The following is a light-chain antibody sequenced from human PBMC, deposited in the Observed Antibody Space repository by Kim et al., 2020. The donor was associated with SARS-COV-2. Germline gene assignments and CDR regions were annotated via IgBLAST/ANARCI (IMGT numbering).Light chain of an antibody. CDR1: QSFLYSPNNKNY. J-gene: IGKJ1*01. CDR2: WAS. CDR3: QQYYTVPWT. V-gene: IGKV4-1*01. Sequence: ATVTCKSSQSFLYSPNNKNYLAWYQHKVGQPPKLLMYWASTRESGVPDRFSGSGSGTDFTLTIISLQPEDVAVYYCQQYYTVPWTFGPGTKVDIK.